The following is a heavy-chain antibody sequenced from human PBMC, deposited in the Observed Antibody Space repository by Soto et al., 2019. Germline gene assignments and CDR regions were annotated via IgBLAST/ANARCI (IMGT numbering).Heavy chain of an antibody. CDR3: AREPSGDKVDY. V-gene: IGHV4-30-4*01. D-gene: IGHD7-27*01. J-gene: IGHJ4*02. Sequence: QVQLQESGPGLVKPSQTLSLTCSVSGGSIKADGYSWSWIRQSPDKGLEWIGHIYGGGALYNNPSFTSRVTISLDPANNQFSLKLNSVSAADTAVYYCAREPSGDKVDYWGQGTLVTVSS. CDR2: IYGGGAL. CDR1: GGSIKADGYS.